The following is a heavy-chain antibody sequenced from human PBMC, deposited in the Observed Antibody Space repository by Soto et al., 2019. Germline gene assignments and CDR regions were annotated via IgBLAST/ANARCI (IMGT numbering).Heavy chain of an antibody. CDR1: GGTFNTYA. CDR2: ISPMFGAA. J-gene: IGHJ4*02. D-gene: IGHD3-10*01. V-gene: IGHV1-69*19. CDR3: AREVQVHTPAFVY. Sequence: QVQLVQSGAEMKKPGSSVKVSCQSSGGTFNTYAMNWVRQAPGQGPEWMGDISPMFGAANYAPKFQGRVTITVDESTGTSYMPLSSLTSEDTALYFCAREVQVHTPAFVYWGQGTLVTVS.